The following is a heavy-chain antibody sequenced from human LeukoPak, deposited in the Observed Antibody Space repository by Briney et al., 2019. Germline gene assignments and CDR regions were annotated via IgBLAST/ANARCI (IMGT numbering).Heavy chain of an antibody. Sequence: SETLSLTCTVSGGSITSYYWSWIRQPPGKGLEWIGYFSFRGSTYYSPSLKSRVTMSVDTSKNQFSLRLSSVTAADTAVYYCARVKVDTTMALQYYHYYMDVWGKGTTVTVSS. J-gene: IGHJ6*03. CDR2: FSFRGST. CDR3: ARVKVDTTMALQYYHYYMDV. CDR1: GGSITSYY. D-gene: IGHD5-18*01. V-gene: IGHV4-59*01.